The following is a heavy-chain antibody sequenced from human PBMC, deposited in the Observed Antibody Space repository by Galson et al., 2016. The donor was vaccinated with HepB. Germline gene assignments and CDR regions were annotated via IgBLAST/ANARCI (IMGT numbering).Heavy chain of an antibody. CDR3: ARGGYYDSSGSLRY. J-gene: IGHJ4*02. CDR1: GYTFTTYY. CDR2: INPSSGST. D-gene: IGHD3-22*01. V-gene: IGHV1-46*01. Sequence: SCKASGYTFTTYYMHWVRQAPGQGLEWMGVINPSSGSTKDAQKFQGRVTMTRDTSTSTVYMELSSLRSEDTAVYFCARGGYYDSSGSLRYWGQGTLVTVSS.